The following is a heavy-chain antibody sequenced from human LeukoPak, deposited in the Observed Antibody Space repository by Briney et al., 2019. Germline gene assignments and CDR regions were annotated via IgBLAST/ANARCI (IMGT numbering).Heavy chain of an antibody. Sequence: GASVKVSCKASGYTFTSYDINWVRQATGQGLEWMGWMNPNSGNTGYAQKFQGRVTMTRNTSISTAYMELSSLRSEDTAVYYCARGRSPYYDFWSGYAPGYYYYMDVWGKETTVTVSS. V-gene: IGHV1-8*01. J-gene: IGHJ6*03. CDR2: MNPNSGNT. CDR3: ARGRSPYYDFWSGYAPGYYYYMDV. CDR1: GYTFTSYD. D-gene: IGHD3-3*01.